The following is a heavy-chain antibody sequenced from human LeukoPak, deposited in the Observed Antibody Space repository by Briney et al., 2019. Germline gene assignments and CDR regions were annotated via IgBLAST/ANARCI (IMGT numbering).Heavy chain of an antibody. CDR3: ARQGYSSGYFQH. Sequence: PSETLSLTCAVSGGSISSGGYSWSWIRQPPGKGLEWIGYIYHSGSTYYNPSLKSRVTISVDRSKNQFSLKLSSVTAADTAVYYCARQGYSSGYFQHWGQGTLVTVSS. D-gene: IGHD6-19*01. V-gene: IGHV4-30-2*01. CDR2: IYHSGST. J-gene: IGHJ1*01. CDR1: GGSISSGGYS.